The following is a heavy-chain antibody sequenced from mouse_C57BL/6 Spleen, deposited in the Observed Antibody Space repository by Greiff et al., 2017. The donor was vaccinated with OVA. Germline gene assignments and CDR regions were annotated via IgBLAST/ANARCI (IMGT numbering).Heavy chain of an antibody. CDR3: ARPYGSSEGLFAY. CDR1: GYTFTDYN. D-gene: IGHD1-1*01. V-gene: IGHV1-18*01. J-gene: IGHJ3*01. Sequence: VQLQQSGPELVKPGASVKIPCKASGYTFTDYNMDWVKQSHGKSLEWIGDINPNNGGTIYNQKFKGKATLTVDKSSSTAYMELRSLTSEDTAVYYCARPYGSSEGLFAYWGQGTLVTVSA. CDR2: INPNNGGT.